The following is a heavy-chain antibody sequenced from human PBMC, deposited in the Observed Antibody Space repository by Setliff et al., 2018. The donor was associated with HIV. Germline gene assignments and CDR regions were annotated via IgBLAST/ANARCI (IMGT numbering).Heavy chain of an antibody. D-gene: IGHD2-2*02. CDR1: GYNCLNYW. CDR2: IDPVDSQT. J-gene: IGHJ4*02. Sequence: GASLKISCKGSGYNCLNYWISWVRQVPGKGLEWMGRIDPVDSQTTYTPSFQGHVAFSVDKSIRTACLQWRSLKASATAMYYCASGFCNTPSCYIGVLDHWGLGTLVTVSS. V-gene: IGHV5-10-1*01. CDR3: ASGFCNTPSCYIGVLDH.